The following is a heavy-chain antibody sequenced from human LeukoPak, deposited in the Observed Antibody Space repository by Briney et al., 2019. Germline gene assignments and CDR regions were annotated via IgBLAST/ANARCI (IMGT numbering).Heavy chain of an antibody. CDR1: GGSFSDYY. D-gene: IGHD3-16*01. CDR3: ARHYFWPQIDY. V-gene: IGHV4-34*01. Sequence: SETLSLTCAVYGGSFSDYYWSWIRQPPGKGLEWIGEINHSGSTNYNPSLKSRVTISVDTSKNQFSLRLSSVTAADTAVYYCARHYFWPQIDYWGQGTLVTVSS. J-gene: IGHJ4*02. CDR2: INHSGST.